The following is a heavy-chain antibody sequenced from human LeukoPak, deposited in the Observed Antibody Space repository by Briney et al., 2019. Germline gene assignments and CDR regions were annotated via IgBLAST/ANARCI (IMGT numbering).Heavy chain of an antibody. D-gene: IGHD6-19*01. J-gene: IGHJ5*02. CDR2: IYYSGST. CDR1: GGSISSYY. V-gene: IGHV4-59*01. CDR3: ARAPKQWLATGWFDP. Sequence: PSETLSLTCTVSGGSISSYYWSWIRQPPGKGLEWIGYIYYSGSTNYNPSLKSRVTISVDTSKNQFSLKLSSVTAADTAVYYCARAPKQWLATGWFDPWGQGTLVTVSS.